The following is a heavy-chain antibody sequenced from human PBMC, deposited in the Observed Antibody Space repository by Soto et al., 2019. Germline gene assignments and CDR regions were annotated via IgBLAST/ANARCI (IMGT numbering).Heavy chain of an antibody. J-gene: IGHJ6*02. CDR2: INPNSGGT. D-gene: IGHD3-22*01. CDR3: ARAADYYDSSGYHMDV. V-gene: IGHV1-2*04. Sequence: ASVKVSCKASGYTFTGYYMHWVRQAPGQGLEWMGWINPNSGGTNYAQKLQGWVTMTRDTSISTAYMEMSRLRSDDTAVYFCARAADYYDSSGYHMDVWGQGTTVTVSS. CDR1: GYTFTGYY.